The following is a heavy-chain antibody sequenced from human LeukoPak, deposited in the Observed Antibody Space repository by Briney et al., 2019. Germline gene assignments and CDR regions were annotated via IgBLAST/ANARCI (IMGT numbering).Heavy chain of an antibody. V-gene: IGHV4-59*08. J-gene: IGHJ4*02. Sequence: SETPSLTCTVSGGSISSYYWSWIRQPPGKGLEWIAYNSYSGSTNYNPSLKSRVTISVDTSKNQFSLKLSSVTAADTAVYYCARHGGSYSFDYWGQGTLVTVSS. D-gene: IGHD1-26*01. CDR3: ARHGGSYSFDY. CDR1: GGSISSYY. CDR2: NSYSGST.